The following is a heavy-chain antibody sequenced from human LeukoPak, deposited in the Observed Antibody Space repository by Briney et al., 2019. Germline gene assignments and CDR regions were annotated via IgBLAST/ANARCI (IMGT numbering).Heavy chain of an antibody. Sequence: GGSLRLSCAAPGFTFSSYAMSWVRQAPGKGLEWVSAISGSGGSTYYADSVKGRFTISRDNSKNTLYLQMNSLRAEDTAVYYCAKWGYYYDSSGYYYVPYFDYWGQGTLVTVSS. CDR2: ISGSGGST. J-gene: IGHJ4*02. D-gene: IGHD3-22*01. CDR3: AKWGYYYDSSGYYYVPYFDY. CDR1: GFTFSSYA. V-gene: IGHV3-23*01.